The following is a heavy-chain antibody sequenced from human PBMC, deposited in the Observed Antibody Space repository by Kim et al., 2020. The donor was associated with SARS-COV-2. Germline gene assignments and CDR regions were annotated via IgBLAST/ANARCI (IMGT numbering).Heavy chain of an antibody. Sequence: GGSLRLSCAASGFTFSSYGMHWVRQAPGKGLEWVAVISYDGSNKYYADSVKGRFTISRDNSKNTLYLQMNSLRAEDTAVYYCAKHGIDDYYDSSGYPDCWGQGTLVTVSS. CDR3: AKHGIDDYYDSSGYPDC. D-gene: IGHD3-22*01. CDR1: GFTFSSYG. J-gene: IGHJ4*02. V-gene: IGHV3-30*18. CDR2: ISYDGSNK.